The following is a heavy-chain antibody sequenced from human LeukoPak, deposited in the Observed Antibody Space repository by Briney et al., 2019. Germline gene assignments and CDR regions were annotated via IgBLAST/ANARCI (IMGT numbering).Heavy chain of an antibody. CDR3: ARYALDGYNNFDY. J-gene: IGHJ4*02. CDR2: IIPMFDTA. CDR1: GGTFSSYA. Sequence: SVKVSCKASGGTFSSYAISWVRQAPGQGLELMGGIIPMFDTANYAQRFQGRVTITADESTRTAYMELSSLRSEDTAVYYCARYALDGYNNFDYWGQGTLVTVSS. V-gene: IGHV1-69*13. D-gene: IGHD5-24*01.